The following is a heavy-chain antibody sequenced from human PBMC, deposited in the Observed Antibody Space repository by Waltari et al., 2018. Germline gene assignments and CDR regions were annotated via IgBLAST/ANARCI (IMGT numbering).Heavy chain of an antibody. CDR1: GFDLRDAG. D-gene: IGHD2-21*02. Sequence: EVQLVDSGGALVQPGGSLRLSCAASGFDLRDAGLNWVRQAPGKVLEWVAYISSGGSTIYADSVKGRFTISRDNGKNSLYLQMNSLRVEDAAVYYCAKGGVTLRRFDCWGQGTLVTVSS. CDR2: ISSGGSTI. V-gene: IGHV3-48*01. J-gene: IGHJ4*02. CDR3: AKGGVTLRRFDC.